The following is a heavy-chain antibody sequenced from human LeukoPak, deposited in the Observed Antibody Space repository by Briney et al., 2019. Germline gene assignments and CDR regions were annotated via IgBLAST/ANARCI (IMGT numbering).Heavy chain of an antibody. CDR3: ARPRVERAAVGKSYYFDY. CDR2: IYPGDSDT. J-gene: IGHJ4*02. D-gene: IGHD6-13*01. V-gene: IGHV5-51*01. Sequence: GESLKISCKGSGYSFTSYWIGWVRQMPGKGLEWMGIIYPGDSDTRYSPSFQGQVTISADKSISTAYLQWSSLKASDTAMYYCARPRVERAAVGKSYYFDYWGQGTLVTVSS. CDR1: GYSFTSYW.